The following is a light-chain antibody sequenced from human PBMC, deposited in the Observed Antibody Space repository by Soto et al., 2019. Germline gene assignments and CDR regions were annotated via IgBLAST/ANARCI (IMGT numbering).Light chain of an antibody. CDR1: QSVSSN. V-gene: IGKV3-15*01. CDR3: QQYGTWWT. Sequence: EIVMTQSPATLSVSPGERATLSCRASQSVSSNLAWYQQKPGQAPRPLIYGASTRATGIPARFSGSGSGTEFTLTISSLQSEDFAVYYCQQYGTWWTFGQGTKVEIK. CDR2: GAS. J-gene: IGKJ1*01.